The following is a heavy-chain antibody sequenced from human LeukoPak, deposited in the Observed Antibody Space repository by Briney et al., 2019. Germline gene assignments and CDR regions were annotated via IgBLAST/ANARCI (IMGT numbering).Heavy chain of an antibody. CDR3: ARVGSSGQPFDP. Sequence: SQTLSLTCTVSGGSISSGGYYWSWIRQHPGKGLEWIGYIYYSGSTYYNPSLKSRVTISVDTSKNQFPLKLSSVTAADTAVYYCARVGSSGQPFDPWGQGTLVTVSS. CDR1: GGSISSGGYY. J-gene: IGHJ5*02. CDR2: IYYSGST. D-gene: IGHD6-19*01. V-gene: IGHV4-31*03.